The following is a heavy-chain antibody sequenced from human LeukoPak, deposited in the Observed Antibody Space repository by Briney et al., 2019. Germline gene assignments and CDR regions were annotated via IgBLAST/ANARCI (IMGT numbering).Heavy chain of an antibody. J-gene: IGHJ6*04. CDR3: ARGPDRITIFGVVIANGLDV. Sequence: SETLSLTCTVSGGSISSYYWSWIRQPPGKGLEWLGYIYYSGSTNYNPSLKSRVTISVDTSKNQFSLKLSSVTAADTAVYYCARGPDRITIFGVVIANGLDVWGKGTTVTVSS. CDR1: GGSISSYY. D-gene: IGHD3-3*01. V-gene: IGHV4-59*08. CDR2: IYYSGST.